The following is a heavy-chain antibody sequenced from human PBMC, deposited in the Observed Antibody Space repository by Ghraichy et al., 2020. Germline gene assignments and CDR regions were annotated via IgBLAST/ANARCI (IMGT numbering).Heavy chain of an antibody. J-gene: IGHJ3*02. CDR1: GFTFNNYP. Sequence: GGSLRLSCEASGFTFNNYPMHWVRQAPGKGLEWVTRISYDGRTKYYADSVKGRFTISRDNSKNTLYLQMDSLRPEDTAVYYCATEAGPAGPVGAFDIWGQGTMVTVSS. CDR2: ISYDGRTK. D-gene: IGHD4-23*01. V-gene: IGHV3-30-3*01. CDR3: ATEAGPAGPVGAFDI.